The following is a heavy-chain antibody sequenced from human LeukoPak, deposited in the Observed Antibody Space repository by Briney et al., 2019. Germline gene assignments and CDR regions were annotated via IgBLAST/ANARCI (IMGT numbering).Heavy chain of an antibody. CDR3: ARDARPWEYYFDY. V-gene: IGHV3-7*01. CDR1: GFTFSSYW. D-gene: IGHD1-26*01. Sequence: PGGSLRLSCAASGFTFSSYWMSWVRQAPGKGLEWVANIKQDGSEKYYVDSVKGRFTISRDNAKNSLYLQMNSLRAEDTAVYYCARDARPWEYYFDYWGQGTLVTVSS. J-gene: IGHJ4*02. CDR2: IKQDGSEK.